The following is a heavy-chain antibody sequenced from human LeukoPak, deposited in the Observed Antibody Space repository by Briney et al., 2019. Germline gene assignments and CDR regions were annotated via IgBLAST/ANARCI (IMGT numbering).Heavy chain of an antibody. J-gene: IGHJ4*02. CDR2: IFHSGST. CDR1: GGSISSGSFY. CDR3: TRGAGWLIDY. D-gene: IGHD3-16*01. Sequence: SETLSLTCSVSGGSISSGSFYWGWIRQPPGKGLEWIGSIFHSGSTYYNAALKSRVTISVDTSKNQFSLKLNSVTAADTAVYYCTRGAGWLIDYWGQGILVTVSS. V-gene: IGHV4-39*07.